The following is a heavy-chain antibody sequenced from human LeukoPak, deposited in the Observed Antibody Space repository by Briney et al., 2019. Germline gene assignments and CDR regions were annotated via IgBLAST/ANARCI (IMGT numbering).Heavy chain of an antibody. D-gene: IGHD2-2*01. V-gene: IGHV4-59*01. J-gene: IGHJ5*02. Sequence: PSETLSLTCTVSGVSFSSYYLSWIRQPPGKGLEWIGYIYYIGSTKYNPSLKRRVTISVDPCKNQFSLKLSSETAADTAVYYCAREIRTGYCSSTSCYRGPNWFDPWGQGTLVTVSS. CDR2: IYYIGST. CDR1: GVSFSSYY. CDR3: AREIRTGYCSSTSCYRGPNWFDP.